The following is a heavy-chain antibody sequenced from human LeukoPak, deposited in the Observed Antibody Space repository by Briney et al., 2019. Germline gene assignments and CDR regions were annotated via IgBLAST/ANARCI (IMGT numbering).Heavy chain of an antibody. CDR1: GFTFSGYY. Sequence: PGGSLRLSCAASGFTFSGYYWSWIRQPPGKGLEWIGEINHSGSTNYNPSLKSRVTISVDTSKNQFSLKLSSVTAADTAVYYCAREGYYYYGSGSYYNRANYYFDYWGQGTLVTVSS. V-gene: IGHV4-34*01. D-gene: IGHD3-10*01. J-gene: IGHJ4*02. CDR3: AREGYYYYGSGSYYNRANYYFDY. CDR2: INHSGST.